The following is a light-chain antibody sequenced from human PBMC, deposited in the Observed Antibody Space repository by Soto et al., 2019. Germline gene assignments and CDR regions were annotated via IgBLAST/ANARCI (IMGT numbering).Light chain of an antibody. CDR2: GAY. CDR3: QQGYCSPDT. J-gene: IGKJ5*01. CDR1: QSIGKP. V-gene: IGKV1-39*01. Sequence: DIQMTKSHSVLSASVGDRVTITCRASQSIGKPLKWYQQKPGKAPKFLIYGAYTLQSGVPSRCTGSGAGTDFTLTVNSVQAEDFATYYCQQGYCSPDTFGQGTRLEI.